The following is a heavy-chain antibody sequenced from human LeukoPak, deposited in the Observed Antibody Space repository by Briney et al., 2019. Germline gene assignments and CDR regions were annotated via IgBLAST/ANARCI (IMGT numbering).Heavy chain of an antibody. CDR3: TSSHYDSSGSAGY. J-gene: IGHJ4*02. V-gene: IGHV4-39*01. D-gene: IGHD3-22*01. CDR1: GGSISSSSYY. Sequence: SETLSLTCTVSGGSISSSSYYWGWIRQPPGKGLEWIGSIYYSGSTYYNPSLKSRVIISVDTSKNQFSLKLSSVTAADTAVYYCTSSHYDSSGSAGYRGQGTLVTVSS. CDR2: IYYSGST.